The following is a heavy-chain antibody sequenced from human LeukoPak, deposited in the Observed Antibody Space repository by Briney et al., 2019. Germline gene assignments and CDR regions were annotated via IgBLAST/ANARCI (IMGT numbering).Heavy chain of an antibody. CDR3: ARDSRVVGGVVVPAASYYFDY. CDR2: IYYSGST. V-gene: IGHV4-59*01. CDR1: GGSISSYY. D-gene: IGHD2-2*01. J-gene: IGHJ4*02. Sequence: SETLSLTCTVSGGSISSYYWSWIRQPPGKGLEWIGYIYYSGSTNYSPSLKSRVTISVDTSKNQFSLKLSSVTAEDTAVYYCARDSRVVGGVVVPAASYYFDYWGQGTLVTVSS.